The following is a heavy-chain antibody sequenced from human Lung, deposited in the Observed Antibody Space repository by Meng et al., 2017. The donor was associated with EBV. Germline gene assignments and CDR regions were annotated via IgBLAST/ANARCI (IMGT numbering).Heavy chain of an antibody. CDR1: GYTFTSYA. D-gene: IGHD6-13*01. CDR3: ARDPDSAVCENCSS. CDR2: INTNTGNP. V-gene: IGHV7-4-1*02. Sequence: QVQLVQSGSELKKPGASVKVSCKASGYTFTSYAMNWVRQAPGQGLEWMGWINTNTGNPTYAQDLTGRYVFSLDTSVSTAYLQISSLKAEDTAVYYCARDPDSAVCENCSSWGHGTLVTVSS. J-gene: IGHJ4*01.